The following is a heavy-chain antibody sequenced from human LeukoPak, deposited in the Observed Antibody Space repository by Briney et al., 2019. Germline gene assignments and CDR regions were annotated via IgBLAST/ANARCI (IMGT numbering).Heavy chain of an antibody. V-gene: IGHV3-23*01. Sequence: GGSLRLSCAASGFSFSSYAISWVRQAPGKGLEWVSAISASGGNTYYADSVKGRFTISRDNSKNTLYLQMNRLRAEDTALYYCAKEWWSSSSPLHFDYWGQGTLVTVSS. CDR1: GFSFSSYA. D-gene: IGHD6-6*01. J-gene: IGHJ4*02. CDR2: ISASGGNT. CDR3: AKEWWSSSSPLHFDY.